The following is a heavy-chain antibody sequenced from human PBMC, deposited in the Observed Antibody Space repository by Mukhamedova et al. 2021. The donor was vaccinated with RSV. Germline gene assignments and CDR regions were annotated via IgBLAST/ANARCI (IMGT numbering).Heavy chain of an antibody. D-gene: IGHD2-15*01. V-gene: IGHV1-69*02. Sequence: AEYMGGRVTITADKSTSTAYMELSSLRSEDTAVYYCASIVVAPANAFDIWCQGTMVTVSS. J-gene: IGHJ3*02. CDR3: ASIVVAPANAFDI.